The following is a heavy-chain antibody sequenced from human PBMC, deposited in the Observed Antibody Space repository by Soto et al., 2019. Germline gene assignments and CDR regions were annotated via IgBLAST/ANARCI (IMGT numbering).Heavy chain of an antibody. Sequence: GASVKVSCKASGYTFTSYGISWVRQAPGQGLEWMGWISAYNGNTNYAQKLQGRVTMTTDTSTSTAYMELRSLRSDDTAVYYCARAPTLIGYNWFDPWGQGTLVTVSS. CDR2: ISAYNGNT. D-gene: IGHD3-22*01. J-gene: IGHJ5*02. V-gene: IGHV1-18*01. CDR3: ARAPTLIGYNWFDP. CDR1: GYTFTSYG.